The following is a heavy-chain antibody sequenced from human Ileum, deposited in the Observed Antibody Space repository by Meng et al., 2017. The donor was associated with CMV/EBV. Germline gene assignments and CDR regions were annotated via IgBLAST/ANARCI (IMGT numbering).Heavy chain of an antibody. D-gene: IGHD6-19*01. J-gene: IGHJ5*02. CDR1: GFIFSSYS. V-gene: IGHV3-21*01. CDR3: ARAEGGWPPGGFDP. CDR2: IGSSNSYI. Sequence: GGSLRLSCAASGFIFSSYSMNWVRQAPGKGLEWVSSIGSSNSYIYYADSVKGRFTISRDNAEKSLYLQMNSLRVEDTAVYYCARAEGGWPPGGFDPWGQGTRVTGYS.